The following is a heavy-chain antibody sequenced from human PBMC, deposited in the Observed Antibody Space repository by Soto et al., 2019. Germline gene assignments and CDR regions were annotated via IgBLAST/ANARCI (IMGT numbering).Heavy chain of an antibody. CDR1: GDSISSSSHY. D-gene: IGHD3-9*01. Sequence: ETLSLTCPVSGDSISSSSHYWGWIRQPPGKGLEWIGSIYYSGTTHYNPSLKSRVTISVDTSKNQFSLKLSSVTAADTAVYYCARGEYDISTGRNWFDPWGQGTLVTVYS. CDR3: ARGEYDISTGRNWFDP. J-gene: IGHJ5*02. CDR2: IYYSGTT. V-gene: IGHV4-39*07.